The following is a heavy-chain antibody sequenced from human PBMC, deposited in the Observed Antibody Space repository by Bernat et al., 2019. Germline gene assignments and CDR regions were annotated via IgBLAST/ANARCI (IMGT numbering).Heavy chain of an antibody. Sequence: EVQLLESGGGLVQPGGSLRLSCAASGFTFSSYAMSWVRQAPGKGLEWVSAISGSGGSTYYADSVKGRFTISRDNSKNTLYLQMNSLRAEDTAVYYCAKEMGRITIFGVVIKSLTRGDRFDPWGQGTLVTVSS. V-gene: IGHV3-23*01. CDR2: ISGSGGST. J-gene: IGHJ5*02. CDR3: AKEMGRITIFGVVIKSLTRGDRFDP. D-gene: IGHD3-3*01. CDR1: GFTFSSYA.